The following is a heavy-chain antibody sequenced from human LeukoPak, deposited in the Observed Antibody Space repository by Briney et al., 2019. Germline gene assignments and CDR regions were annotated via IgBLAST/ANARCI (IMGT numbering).Heavy chain of an antibody. D-gene: IGHD3-22*01. Sequence: PGGSLRLSCAASGFTVSSNYMSWVRQAPGKGLEWASVIYSGGSTYYADSVKGRFTISRDNSKNTLYLQMNSLRAEDTAVYYCAYWYYDSSGYPANAFDIWGQGTMVTVSS. J-gene: IGHJ3*02. CDR3: AYWYYDSSGYPANAFDI. V-gene: IGHV3-66*01. CDR1: GFTVSSNY. CDR2: IYSGGST.